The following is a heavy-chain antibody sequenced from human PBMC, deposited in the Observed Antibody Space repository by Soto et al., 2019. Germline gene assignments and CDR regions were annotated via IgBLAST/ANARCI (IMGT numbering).Heavy chain of an antibody. Sequence: QVQLVESGGGVVQPGRSLRLSCAASGFTFGSYGMHWVRQAPGKGLEWVALISYDGSNKYYADSVKGRFTISRDTSENTLYLGMDSLRSEDTAVYYCAKDLARYDFWSGRADLWGRGTLVTVSS. CDR3: AKDLARYDFWSGRADL. D-gene: IGHD3-3*01. V-gene: IGHV3-30*18. J-gene: IGHJ2*01. CDR2: ISYDGSNK. CDR1: GFTFGSYG.